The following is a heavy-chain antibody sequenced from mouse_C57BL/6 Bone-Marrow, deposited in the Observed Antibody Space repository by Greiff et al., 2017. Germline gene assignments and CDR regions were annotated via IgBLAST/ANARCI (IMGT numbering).Heavy chain of an antibody. CDR1: GYAFSSYW. D-gene: IGHD2-3*01. Sequence: QVQLQQSGAELVKPGASVKISCKASGYAFSSYWMNWVKQRPGKGLEWIGQIYPGDGDTNYNGKFKGKATLTADKSSSTAYMQLSSLTSEDSAVYFCARWLLLYWYFDVWGTGTTVTVSS. J-gene: IGHJ1*03. CDR2: IYPGDGDT. V-gene: IGHV1-80*01. CDR3: ARWLLLYWYFDV.